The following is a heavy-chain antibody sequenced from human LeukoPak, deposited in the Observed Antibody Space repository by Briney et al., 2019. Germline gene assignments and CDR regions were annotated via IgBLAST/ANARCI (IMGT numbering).Heavy chain of an antibody. Sequence: ASVKVSCKASGYTFTSYGISWVRQAPGQGLEWMGWISAYNGNTNYAQELQGRVTMTTDTSTSTAYMELRSLRSDDTAVYYCARDPDYDSSGYGWFDPWGQGTLVTVSS. CDR1: GYTFTSYG. CDR2: ISAYNGNT. V-gene: IGHV1-18*01. J-gene: IGHJ5*02. CDR3: ARDPDYDSSGYGWFDP. D-gene: IGHD3-22*01.